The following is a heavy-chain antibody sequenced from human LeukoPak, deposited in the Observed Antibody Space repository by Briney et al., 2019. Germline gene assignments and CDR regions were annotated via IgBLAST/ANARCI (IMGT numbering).Heavy chain of an antibody. D-gene: IGHD2-2*02. CDR3: ARDLGQVNHLLYRSDAFDI. CDR1: GYTFTRYY. V-gene: IGHV1-2*02. J-gene: IGHJ3*02. CDR2: INPNSGGT. Sequence: GASVKVSCKASGYTFTRYYMHWVRQAPGQGLEWMGWINPNSGGTNYAQKFQGRVTMTRDTSISTAYMELSRLRSADTAVYYFARDLGQVNHLLYRSDAFDIWGQGTMVTASS.